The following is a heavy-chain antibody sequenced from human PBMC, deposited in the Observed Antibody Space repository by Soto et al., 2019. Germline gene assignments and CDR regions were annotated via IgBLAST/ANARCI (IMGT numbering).Heavy chain of an antibody. CDR3: ARDPVVPAAMDYYGMDV. Sequence: GGSLRLSCAASGFIFSSYWMHWVRQVPGKGPVWVARINSDGRNTKYTDSVKGRFTISRDNAKNTLYLQMNSLRAEDTAVYYCARDPVVPAAMDYYGMDVWGQGTTVTVSS. D-gene: IGHD2-2*01. V-gene: IGHV3-74*03. CDR2: INSDGRNT. J-gene: IGHJ6*02. CDR1: GFIFSSYW.